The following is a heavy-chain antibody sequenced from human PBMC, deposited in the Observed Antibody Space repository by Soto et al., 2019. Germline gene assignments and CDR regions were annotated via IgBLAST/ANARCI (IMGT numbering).Heavy chain of an antibody. V-gene: IGHV4-59*08. CDR3: ARLRNHYFMDA. Sequence: QVQLQESGPGLVRPSETLSLTCSVSDGSISGLYWTWVRQSPGKGLEWIGWIYSSGTTNYNPSLTSRVAFSVATTKNQFSLKLTSVTAAATAIYYCARLRNHYFMDAWGKGTSVAVSS. CDR2: IYSSGTT. J-gene: IGHJ6*03. CDR1: DGSISGLY. D-gene: IGHD1-1*01.